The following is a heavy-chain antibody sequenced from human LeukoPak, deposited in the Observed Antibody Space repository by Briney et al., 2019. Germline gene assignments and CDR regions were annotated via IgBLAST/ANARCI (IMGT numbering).Heavy chain of an antibody. V-gene: IGHV1-24*01. Sequence: ASVKVSCKVSGYTLTELSMHWVRQAPGKGLEWMGGFDPEDGETIYAQKFQGRVTMTEDTSTDTAYMELSSLRSEDTAVYYCASITYYPGAFDIWGQGTMVTVSS. CDR2: FDPEDGET. CDR3: ASITYYPGAFDI. D-gene: IGHD3-3*01. CDR1: GYTLTELS. J-gene: IGHJ3*02.